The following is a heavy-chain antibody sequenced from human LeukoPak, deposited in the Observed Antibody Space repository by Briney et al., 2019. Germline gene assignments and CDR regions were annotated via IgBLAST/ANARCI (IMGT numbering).Heavy chain of an antibody. D-gene: IGHD3-10*01. CDR3: AREGPITNCFDY. Sequence: PSETLSLTCTVSGGSISSYYWSWIRQPPGKGLEWIGYIYYSGSTNYNPSLKSRVTISVDTSKNQFSLKLSSVTAADTAVYFCAREGPITNCFDYWGQGTLVTVSS. CDR1: GGSISSYY. V-gene: IGHV4-59*12. CDR2: IYYSGST. J-gene: IGHJ4*02.